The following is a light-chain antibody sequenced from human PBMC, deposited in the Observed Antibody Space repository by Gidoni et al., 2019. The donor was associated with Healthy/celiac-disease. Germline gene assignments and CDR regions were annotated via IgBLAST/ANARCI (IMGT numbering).Light chain of an antibody. J-gene: IGKJ4*01. CDR3: QQSYSTP. Sequence: DIQMTKSPSSLSASVGDRVTITCRASQSLSSYLNWYQQKPVKAPKLLIYAASSLQSGVPSRFSGSGSGTDFTLTISSLQPEDFATYYCQQSYSTPFGGGTKVEIK. CDR1: QSLSSY. CDR2: AAS. V-gene: IGKV1-39*01.